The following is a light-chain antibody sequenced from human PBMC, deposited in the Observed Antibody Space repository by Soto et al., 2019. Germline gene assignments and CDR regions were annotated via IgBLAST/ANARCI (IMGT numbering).Light chain of an antibody. CDR2: KAS. Sequence: DIQMTQSPSTLSAFVGDRLTITCRASLSISGWLAWYQQKPGKAPHLLIYKASSLDSRVPSRFSGNGAGTEFTLTISSLPPDDVATYCCQQYYTYWTFGQGTKVDIK. CDR1: LSISGW. J-gene: IGKJ1*01. V-gene: IGKV1-5*03. CDR3: QQYYTYWT.